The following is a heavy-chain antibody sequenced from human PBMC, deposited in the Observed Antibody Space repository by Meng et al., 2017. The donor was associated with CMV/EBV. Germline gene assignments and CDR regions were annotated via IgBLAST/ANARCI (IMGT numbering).Heavy chain of an antibody. CDR3: ARDDYDFWSGYYYGHYYYYGMDV. CDR1: GFTFSSYS. D-gene: IGHD3-3*01. Sequence: GESLKISCATSGFTFSSYSMNWVRQAPGKGLEWVSYISSSSSTIYYADSVKGRFTISRDNAKNSLYLQMNSLRAEDTAVYYCARDDYDFWSGYYYGHYYYYGMDVWGQGTTVTVSS. CDR2: ISSSSSTI. V-gene: IGHV3-48*04. J-gene: IGHJ6*02.